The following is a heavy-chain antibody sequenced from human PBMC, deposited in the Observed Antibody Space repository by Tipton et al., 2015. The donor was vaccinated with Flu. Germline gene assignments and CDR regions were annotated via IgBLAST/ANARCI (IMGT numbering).Heavy chain of an antibody. CDR2: INHSGST. D-gene: IGHD3-10*01. CDR3: ARGLYGSGSYQRRYFDY. V-gene: IGHV4-34*01. J-gene: IGHJ4*02. Sequence: LRLSCAVYGGSFSGYYWNWIRQPPGKGLEWIGEINHSGSTNYNPSLKSRVTISVDTSKNQFSLKLNSVTAADTAVYYCARGLYGSGSYQRRYFDYWGQGTLVTVSS. CDR1: GGSFSGYY.